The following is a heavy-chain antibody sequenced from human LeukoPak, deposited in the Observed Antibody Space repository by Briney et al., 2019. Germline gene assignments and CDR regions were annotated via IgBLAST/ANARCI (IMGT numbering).Heavy chain of an antibody. D-gene: IGHD5-12*01. CDR2: IIPIFGTA. V-gene: IGHV1-69*06. Sequence: SVKVSCRASGGTFSSYAISWVRQAPGQGLEWMGGIIPIFGTANYAQKFQGRVTITADKSTSTAYMELSSLRSEDTAVYYCAGSDIVATGGVDYWGQGTLVTVSS. CDR1: GGTFSSYA. CDR3: AGSDIVATGGVDY. J-gene: IGHJ4*02.